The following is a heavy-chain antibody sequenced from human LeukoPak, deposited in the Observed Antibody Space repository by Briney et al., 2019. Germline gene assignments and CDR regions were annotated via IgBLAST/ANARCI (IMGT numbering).Heavy chain of an antibody. CDR2: ICSSSSYI. D-gene: IGHD2-2*01. CDR3: ARGSSSSSRWAYYYYMDV. CDR1: WFTFSSYC. V-gene: IGHV3-21*01. Sequence: PGGALRLSCATSWFTFSSYCINWVRQASGKGLELVLSICSSSSYIYYAVSVKGRFTISRGNAKNSLYLQMNSLRAEDTAVYYCARGSSSSSRWAYYYYMDVWGKGTTVTVSS. J-gene: IGHJ6*03.